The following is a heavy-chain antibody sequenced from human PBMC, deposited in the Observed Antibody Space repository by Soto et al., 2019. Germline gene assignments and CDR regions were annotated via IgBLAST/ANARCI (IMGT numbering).Heavy chain of an antibody. CDR1: GYTFSDYA. CDR2: ISASTRNT. CDR3: VRCYCSVGSCYACWHFDL. D-gene: IGHD2-15*01. V-gene: IGHV1-18*01. J-gene: IGHJ2*01. Sequence: QVQLVQSGDEVKKPGASVKVSCQASGYTFSDYAISWVRQAPGQGLEWMGWISASTRNTDQAQNFQGRVIMTIDTSTDTAYMELRNLRSDDTAVYYCVRCYCSVGSCYACWHFDLWGRGTLVTVSS.